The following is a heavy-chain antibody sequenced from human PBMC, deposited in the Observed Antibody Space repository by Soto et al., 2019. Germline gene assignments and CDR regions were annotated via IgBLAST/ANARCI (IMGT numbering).Heavy chain of an antibody. CDR1: GFIFSSYA. CDR2: ISGSGVST. J-gene: IGHJ4*02. CDR3: VKVRGGFYTYYFDY. Sequence: EVQLLESGGGLEQPGGSLRLSCAASGFIFSSYAMNWVRQTPGKGLEWVSGISGSGVSTYYADSVKGRFSISRDNSKNTLYLQMTRLRAEDTAIYYCVKVRGGFYTYYFDYWGQGTLVTVSP. D-gene: IGHD3-10*01. V-gene: IGHV3-23*01.